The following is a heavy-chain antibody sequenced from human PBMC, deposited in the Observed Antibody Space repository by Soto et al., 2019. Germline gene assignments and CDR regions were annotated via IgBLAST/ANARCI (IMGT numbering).Heavy chain of an antibody. CDR2: ITHSGST. J-gene: IGHJ4*02. V-gene: IGHV4-59*11. CDR3: ASIPRGSSFCGFDY. CDR1: GDSISSHY. D-gene: IGHD2-21*01. Sequence: QVQLQESGPGLVKPSETLSLTCTVSGDSISSHYWSCLRQPPGQGLEWIGYITHSGSTKYNPSLERRVTMSIDTSRYQFSLRLGLVTAADTAVYYCASIPRGSSFCGFDYWGQGSLVNVSS.